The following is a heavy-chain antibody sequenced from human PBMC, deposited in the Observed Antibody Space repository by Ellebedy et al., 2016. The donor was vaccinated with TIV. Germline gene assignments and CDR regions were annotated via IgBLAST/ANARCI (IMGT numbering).Heavy chain of an antibody. CDR2: IKQGGSEK. J-gene: IGHJ4*02. CDR3: ARLDAIIDVKSLDY. D-gene: IGHD3-10*01. CDR1: GFTFTNYW. Sequence: GESLKISCAASGFTFTNYWMSWVRQAPGKGLEWVATIKQGGSEKYYVDSVKGRFTTSRDNAKNSLYLQMNSLRAEDTAVYYCARLDAIIDVKSLDYWGQGTLVTVSS. V-gene: IGHV3-7*03.